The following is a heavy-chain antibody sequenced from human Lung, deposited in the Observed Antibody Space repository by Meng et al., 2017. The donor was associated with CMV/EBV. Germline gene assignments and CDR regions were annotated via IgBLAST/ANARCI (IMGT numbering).Heavy chain of an antibody. CDR2: IPHRGSS. D-gene: IGHD3-10*01. V-gene: IGHV4-4*02. J-gene: IGHJ1*01. CDR1: GDSITNHNW. Sequence: QVHLREAGPGLVKPSATLSLTCAASGDSITNHNWWAWVRQPPGKGLEWIGEIPHRGSSAYNPSLKSRVSMSIDKSKNQFSLKLTSVTAADTAVYHCLRRSGGSVWGQGTLVTVSS. CDR3: LRRSGGSV.